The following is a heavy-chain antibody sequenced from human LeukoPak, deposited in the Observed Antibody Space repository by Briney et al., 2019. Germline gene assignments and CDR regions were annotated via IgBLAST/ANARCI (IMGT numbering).Heavy chain of an antibody. V-gene: IGHV3-9*03. D-gene: IGHD6-13*01. CDR1: GFTFDDYA. Sequence: GGSLRLSCAASGFTFDDYAMHWVRQAPGKGLEWVSGISWNSGSIGYADSVKGLFTISRDNAKNSLYLQMNSLRAEDMALYYCAKVGSSSSFDIWGQGTMVTVSS. CDR2: ISWNSGSI. CDR3: AKVGSSSSFDI. J-gene: IGHJ3*02.